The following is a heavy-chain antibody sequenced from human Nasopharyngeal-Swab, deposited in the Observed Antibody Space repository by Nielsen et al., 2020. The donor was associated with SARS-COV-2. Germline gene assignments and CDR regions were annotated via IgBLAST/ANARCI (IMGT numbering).Heavy chain of an antibody. CDR2: ISSSSSTI. CDR3: ARDRASYDSSGYYRLTG. CDR1: GFTFSSYS. V-gene: IGHV3-48*04. J-gene: IGHJ4*02. D-gene: IGHD3-22*01. Sequence: GESLKISCAASGFTFSSYSMNWVRQAPGKGLEWVSYISSSSSTIYYADSVKGRSTISRDNAKNSLYLQMNSLRAEDTAVYYCARDRASYDSSGYYRLTGWGQGTLVTVSS.